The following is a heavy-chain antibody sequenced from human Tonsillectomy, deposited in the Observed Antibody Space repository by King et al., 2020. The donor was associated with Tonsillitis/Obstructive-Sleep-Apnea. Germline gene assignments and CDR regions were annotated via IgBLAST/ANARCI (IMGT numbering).Heavy chain of an antibody. CDR1: GFTFGDYT. CDR2: IRRKAYGGTT. CDR3: TRDLGGWIDY. J-gene: IGHJ4*02. D-gene: IGHD3-10*01. V-gene: IGHV3-49*04. Sequence: VQLVESGGGLVQPGRSLRLSCTASGFTFGDYTMSWVRQAPGKGLEWGGFIRRKAYGGTTEYAASVKGRFTISRDDSKSIAYLQMNSLKTEDTAVYYCTRDLGGWIDYWGQGTLVTVSS.